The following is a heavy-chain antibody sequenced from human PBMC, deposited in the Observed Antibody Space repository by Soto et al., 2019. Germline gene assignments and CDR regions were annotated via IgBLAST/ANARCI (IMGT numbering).Heavy chain of an antibody. CDR2: IYHSGST. D-gene: IGHD3-22*01. CDR1: GGSISSGGYS. V-gene: IGHV4-30-2*01. CDR3: AGSGYYHNSGMDV. Sequence: QLQLQESGSGLVKPSQTLSLTCAVSGGSISSGGYSWSWIRQPPGKGLEWIGYIYHSGSTYYNPSQKSRVTILVGRTKNQFSLKLSSVAAADTAVYYGAGSGYYHNSGMDVWGQGTTVTVSS. J-gene: IGHJ6*02.